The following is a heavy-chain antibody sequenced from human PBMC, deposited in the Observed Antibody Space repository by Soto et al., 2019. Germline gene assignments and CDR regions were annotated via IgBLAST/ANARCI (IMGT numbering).Heavy chain of an antibody. V-gene: IGHV3-23*01. CDR2: ISGSGGRT. Sequence: EVQLLESGGGLVQPGGSLRLSCAASGFTFSSYVMSWVRQAPGKGLEWVSAISGSGGRTYYADSVKGRFTISRDNSKNTLYLQMNSLRAEDTAVYYCAKANGLMVYTTLDYWGQGTLVTVSS. J-gene: IGHJ4*02. CDR1: GFTFSSYV. CDR3: AKANGLMVYTTLDY. D-gene: IGHD2-8*01.